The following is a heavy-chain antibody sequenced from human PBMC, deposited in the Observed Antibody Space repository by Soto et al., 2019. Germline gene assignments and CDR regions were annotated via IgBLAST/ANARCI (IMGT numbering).Heavy chain of an antibody. CDR3: AKIGRSDMVRVLIIGYYHYYMCV. Sequence: EVQLLESGGGLVQPGGSLRLSCAASGFTFSRYAMSWVRQAPGKELEWVSAISDSGGSTYYADSVKGRFTISRDNSKNTLYLQMNSLRAEDTSVYYCAKIGRSDMVRVLIIGYYHYYMCVWGKGTTVTVSS. CDR2: ISDSGGST. V-gene: IGHV3-23*01. CDR1: GFTFSRYA. D-gene: IGHD3-10*01. J-gene: IGHJ6*03.